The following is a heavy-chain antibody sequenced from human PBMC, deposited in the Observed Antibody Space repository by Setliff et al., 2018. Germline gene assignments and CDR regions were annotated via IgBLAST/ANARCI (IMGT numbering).Heavy chain of an antibody. CDR1: GGAFTNYG. Sequence: ASVKVSCKASGGAFTNYGINWVRQAPGQGLEWMGWNSVYAREFQGRVTMTIDTPTSTAYMELGSLTSDDTAFYYCVRSGKFGMRFWFDQWGQGTLVTVSS. CDR2: NSV. D-gene: IGHD1-26*01. V-gene: IGHV1-18*01. CDR3: VRSGKFGMRFWFDQ. J-gene: IGHJ5*02.